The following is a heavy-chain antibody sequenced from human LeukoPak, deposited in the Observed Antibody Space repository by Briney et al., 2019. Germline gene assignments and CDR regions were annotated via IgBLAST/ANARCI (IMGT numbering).Heavy chain of an antibody. CDR1: GGSISSGGFY. V-gene: IGHV4-31*03. Sequence: PSETLSLTCTVSGGSISSGGFYWSWIRQHSGKGLEWIGYIYYSGRTYYNPSLKSRLTISQDTSKNQFSLRLRSVTAADTAVYYCARAPSDAWFDPWGQGTLVTVSS. D-gene: IGHD2-8*01. CDR3: ARAPSDAWFDP. J-gene: IGHJ5*02. CDR2: IYYSGRT.